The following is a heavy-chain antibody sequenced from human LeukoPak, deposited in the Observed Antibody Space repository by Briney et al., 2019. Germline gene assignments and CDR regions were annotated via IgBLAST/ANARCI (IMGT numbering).Heavy chain of an antibody. CDR1: GFIFSDYS. CDR3: ARDHNWAFDY. D-gene: IGHD1-1*01. CDR2: IRSSSRGTI. Sequence: PGGSLRPSCAASGFIFSDYSINGVRQALGKGLEWVAYIRSSSRGTIYYADSVKGRFTISRDNAKNSLYLQMNSLRAEDTAVYYCARDHNWAFDYWGQGTLVTVSS. J-gene: IGHJ4*02. V-gene: IGHV3-48*01.